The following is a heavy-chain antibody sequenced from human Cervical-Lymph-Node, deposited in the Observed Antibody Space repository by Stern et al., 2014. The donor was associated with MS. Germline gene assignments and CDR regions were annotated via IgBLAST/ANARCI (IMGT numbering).Heavy chain of an antibody. V-gene: IGHV1-18*01. J-gene: IGHJ4*02. Sequence: VQLVQSGNEVKKPGASVKVSCEASGYTFTSYGISWVRQAPGQGLEWIGWISAYNGNTNYGQKFQDRVTMTTDTYTRTEYMELRNLRSDGAALYYCARAAGILDFWGQGTLVTVSS. D-gene: IGHD1-1*01. CDR1: GYTFTSYG. CDR3: ARAAGILDF. CDR2: ISAYNGNT.